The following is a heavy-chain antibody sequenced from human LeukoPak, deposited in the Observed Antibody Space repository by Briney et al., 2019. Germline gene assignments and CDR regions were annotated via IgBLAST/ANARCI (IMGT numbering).Heavy chain of an antibody. V-gene: IGHV4-59*01. CDR2: IYHSGST. D-gene: IGHD5-12*01. CDR3: ARGGGYASPIGY. J-gene: IGHJ4*02. CDR1: GGSISTYY. Sequence: SETLSLTCTLSGGSISTYYWSWIRQPPGKGLEWIGYIYHSGSTNYNPSLKSRVTISVDTSENQFSLKLSSVTAADTAVYYCARGGGYASPIGYWGQGALVTVSS.